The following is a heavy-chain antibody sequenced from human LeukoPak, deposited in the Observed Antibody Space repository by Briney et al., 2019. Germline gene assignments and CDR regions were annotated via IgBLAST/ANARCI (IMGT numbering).Heavy chain of an antibody. Sequence: PGGSLRLSCTASGFTFGDYAMSWFRQAPGKGLEWVGFIRSKAYGGTTEYAASVKGRFTISRDDSKSIAYLQMNSLKTEDTAVYYCTSPFSGIAVAGTGFDYWGQGTLVTVSS. J-gene: IGHJ4*02. CDR1: GFTFGDYA. CDR3: TSPFSGIAVAGTGFDY. CDR2: IRSKAYGGTT. V-gene: IGHV3-49*03. D-gene: IGHD6-19*01.